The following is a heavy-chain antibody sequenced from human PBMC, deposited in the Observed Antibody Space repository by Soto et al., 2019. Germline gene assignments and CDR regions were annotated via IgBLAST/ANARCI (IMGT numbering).Heavy chain of an antibody. CDR1: GGSISGSYYY. D-gene: IGHD1-20*01. V-gene: IGHV4-39*01. Sequence: LSLTCAVSGGSISGSYYYWAWLRQSPGKGPEWIGSVFYTGFTSYNPSLESRVSVSVDTSKSQFSLKLSAVTAADTAVYYCATSQKGYNWNYFDHWGQGALVTVSS. CDR2: VFYTGFT. J-gene: IGHJ4*02. CDR3: ATSQKGYNWNYFDH.